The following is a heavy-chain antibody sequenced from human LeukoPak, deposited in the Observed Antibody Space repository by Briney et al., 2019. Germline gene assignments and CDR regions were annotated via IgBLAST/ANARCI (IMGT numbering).Heavy chain of an antibody. J-gene: IGHJ6*02. CDR3: ARDVRYYDFWSGYYNYYYYGMDV. CDR2: ISGSGGST. CDR1: GFTFSSYA. D-gene: IGHD3-3*01. V-gene: IGHV3-23*01. Sequence: GGSLRLSCAASGFTFSSYAMSWVRQAPGKGLEWVSAISGSGGSTYYADSVKGRFTISRDNSKNTLYLQMNSLRAEDTAVYYCARDVRYYDFWSGYYNYYYYGMDVWGQGTTVTVSS.